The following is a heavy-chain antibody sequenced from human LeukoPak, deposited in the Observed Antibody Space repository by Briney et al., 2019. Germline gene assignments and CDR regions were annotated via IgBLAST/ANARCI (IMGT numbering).Heavy chain of an antibody. V-gene: IGHV4-39*07. J-gene: IGHJ4*02. CDR1: GGSISSSSYY. CDR3: ASGYYDFWSGPQPHYFDY. Sequence: SETLSLTCTVSGGSISSSSYYWGWIRQPPGKGLEWIVSIYYSGSTYYNPSLKSRVTISVDTSKNQFSLKLSSVTAADTAVYYCASGYYDFWSGPQPHYFDYWGQGTLVTVSS. CDR2: IYYSGST. D-gene: IGHD3-3*01.